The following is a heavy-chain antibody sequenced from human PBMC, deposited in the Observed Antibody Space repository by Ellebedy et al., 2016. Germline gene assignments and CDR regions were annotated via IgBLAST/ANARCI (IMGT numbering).Heavy chain of an antibody. CDR1: GFSFSNYW. CDR2: XKEDGSEK. J-gene: IGHJ5*01. CDR3: ARKPADYSSGWYDF. V-gene: IGHV3-7*03. D-gene: IGHD6-25*01. Sequence: GESLKISCAASGFSFSNYWMSWVRQVPGKGLEWVAXXKEDGSEKYFGASVRGRFAVSRDNSRNSLYLQMTSLRVEDTAVYHCARKPADYSSGWYDFWGQGTLVTVSS.